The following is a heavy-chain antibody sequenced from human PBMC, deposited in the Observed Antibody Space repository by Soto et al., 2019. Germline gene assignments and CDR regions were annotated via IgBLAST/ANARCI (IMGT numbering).Heavy chain of an antibody. V-gene: IGHV5-51*01. Sequence: GESLKISCKGSGYTFTNYWIGWVRQMPGKGLEWMGIIYPGDSDTKYNPSLQGQVTMSADKSITTTYLRWTSLKASDTAIYYCAAAIFYYGMYVWGQGTTVTVAS. J-gene: IGHJ6*02. CDR1: GYTFTNYW. CDR3: AAAIFYYGMYV. D-gene: IGHD6-25*01. CDR2: IYPGDSDT.